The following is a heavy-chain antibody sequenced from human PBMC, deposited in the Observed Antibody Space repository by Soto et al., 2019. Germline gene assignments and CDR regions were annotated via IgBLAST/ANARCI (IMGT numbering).Heavy chain of an antibody. D-gene: IGHD6-19*01. CDR1: GFTFSSYA. CDR2: ISYDGSNK. Sequence: QVQLVESGGGVVQPGRSLRLSCAASGFTFSSYAMHRVRQAPGKGLEWVAVISYDGSNKYYADSVKGRFTISRDNSKNTLYLQMNSLRAEDTAVYYCARSSSGWYADWGQGTLVTVSS. V-gene: IGHV3-30-3*01. J-gene: IGHJ4*02. CDR3: ARSSSGWYAD.